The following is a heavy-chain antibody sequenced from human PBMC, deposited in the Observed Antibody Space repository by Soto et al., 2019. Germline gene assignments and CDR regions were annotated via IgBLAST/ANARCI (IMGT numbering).Heavy chain of an antibody. Sequence: SETLSLTCTVSGGSISSGGYYWSWIRQHPGKGLEWIGYIYYSGSTYYNPSLKSRVTISVDTSKNQFSLKLSSVTAADTAVYYCARRLGDDGRYGDYAVRFDPWGQGTLVTVSS. V-gene: IGHV4-31*03. J-gene: IGHJ5*02. CDR1: GGSISSGGYY. CDR2: IYYSGST. CDR3: ARRLGDDGRYGDYAVRFDP. D-gene: IGHD4-17*01.